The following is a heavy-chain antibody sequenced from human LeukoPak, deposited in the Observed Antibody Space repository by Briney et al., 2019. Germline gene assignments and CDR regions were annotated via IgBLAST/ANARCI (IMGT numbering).Heavy chain of an antibody. J-gene: IGHJ4*02. CDR1: GGTFSSYA. V-gene: IGHV1-69*06. D-gene: IGHD5-18*01. CDR2: IIPIFGTA. CDR3: ARGRGWDSYGREGFDY. Sequence: GSSVKVSCKASGGTFSSYAISWVRQAPGQRLEWIGGIIPIFGTANYAQKFQGRVTITADKSTSTAYMELSSLRSEDTAVYYCARGRGWDSYGREGFDYWGQGTLVTVSS.